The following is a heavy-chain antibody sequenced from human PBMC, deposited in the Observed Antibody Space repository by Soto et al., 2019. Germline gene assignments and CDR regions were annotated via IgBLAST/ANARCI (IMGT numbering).Heavy chain of an antibody. CDR1: GYTFTSYG. CDR3: ARDRSTTFGVENWFDP. D-gene: IGHD3-3*01. J-gene: IGHJ5*02. CDR2: ISAYNGNT. Sequence: VASVKVSCKASGYTFTSYGISWVRQAPGQGLEWMGWISAYNGNTNYAQKLQGRVTMTTDTSTSTAYMELRSLRSDDTAVYYCARDRSTTFGVENWFDPWGQGTLVTVSS. V-gene: IGHV1-18*04.